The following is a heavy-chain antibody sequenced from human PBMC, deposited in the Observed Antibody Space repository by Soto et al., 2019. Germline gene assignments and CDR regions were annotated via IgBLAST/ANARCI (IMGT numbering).Heavy chain of an antibody. D-gene: IGHD3-16*01. V-gene: IGHV4-34*01. CDR3: ARGRGEVDY. CDR2: IKHGGST. CDR1: GGSFRDYY. Sequence: SETLSLTCAVSGGSFRDYYWNWIRQPPGKGLEWIGEIKHGGSTNYNPSLKTRVTMSLDTSKNQVSLKLTSVTAADTAVYYCARGRGEVDYWGQGTQVTVS. J-gene: IGHJ4*02.